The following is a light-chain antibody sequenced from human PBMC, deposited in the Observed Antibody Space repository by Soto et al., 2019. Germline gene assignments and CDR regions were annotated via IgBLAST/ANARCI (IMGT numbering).Light chain of an antibody. J-gene: IGLJ1*01. CDR1: SSNIGAGYD. CDR2: GNS. Sequence: QSLLTQPPSVSGSPGQRVTISCTGSSSNIGAGYDVHWYQQLPGTAPKLLIYGNSNRASGVPDRFSGSKSGTSASLAITGLQAEDEADYSCQSYDSSLSGYVFGTGTKVTVL. V-gene: IGLV1-40*01. CDR3: QSYDSSLSGYV.